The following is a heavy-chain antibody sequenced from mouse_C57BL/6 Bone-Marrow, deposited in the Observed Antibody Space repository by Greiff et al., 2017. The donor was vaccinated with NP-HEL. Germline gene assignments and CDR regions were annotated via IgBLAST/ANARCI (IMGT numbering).Heavy chain of an antibody. V-gene: IGHV5-9-1*02. CDR2: ISSGGDYI. Sequence: DVMLVESGEGLVKPGGSLKLSCAASGFTFSSYAMSWVRQTPEKRLEWVAYISSGGDYIYYADTVKGRFTISSDNARNTLYLQMSSLKSEDTAMYYCTRFNWAWFAYWGQVTLVTVSA. CDR3: TRFNWAWFAY. J-gene: IGHJ3*01. CDR1: GFTFSSYA. D-gene: IGHD4-1*01.